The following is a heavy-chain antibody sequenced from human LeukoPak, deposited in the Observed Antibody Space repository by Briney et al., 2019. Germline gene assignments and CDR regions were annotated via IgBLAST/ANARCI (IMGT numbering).Heavy chain of an antibody. V-gene: IGHV3-23*01. Sequence: GGSLRLSCAASGFTLSSYATSWVRQAPGKGLERVSAISGSGADTYYADSVKGRFTISRDASKNTLYLQMNSLRDEDTAVYYCAKQLDSGNYYPTGDDYWGQGTLVTVSS. CDR2: ISGSGADT. CDR3: AKQLDSGNYYPTGDDY. J-gene: IGHJ4*02. CDR1: GFTLSSYA. D-gene: IGHD3-10*01.